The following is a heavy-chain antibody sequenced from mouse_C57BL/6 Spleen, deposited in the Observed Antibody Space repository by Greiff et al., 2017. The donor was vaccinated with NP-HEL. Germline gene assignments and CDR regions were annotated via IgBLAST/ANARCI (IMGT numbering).Heavy chain of an antibody. CDR1: GYTFTSYW. CDR3: ARREGNYYGSSYLDY. D-gene: IGHD1-1*01. Sequence: QVQLQQPGAELVKPGASVKLSCKASGYTFTSYWMQWVKQRPGQGLEWIGEIDPSDSYTNYNQKFKGKATLTVDTSSSTAYMQLSSLTSEDSAVYYCARREGNYYGSSYLDYWGQGTTLTVSS. V-gene: IGHV1-50*01. CDR2: IDPSDSYT. J-gene: IGHJ2*01.